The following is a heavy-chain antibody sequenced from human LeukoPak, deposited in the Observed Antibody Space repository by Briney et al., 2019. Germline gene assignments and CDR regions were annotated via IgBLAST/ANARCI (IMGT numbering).Heavy chain of an antibody. CDR3: ASSAYYKYYFDS. CDR2: IYYTGST. V-gene: IGHV4-59*01. Sequence: SETLSLTCTVSGGPINGYYWSWIRQPPGKGLEWIGYIYYTGSTNYNPSLKSRVTISVDTSKKHVSLKLTSVTAADTAVYYRASSAYYKYYFDSWGQGTLVTVSS. D-gene: IGHD3-3*01. J-gene: IGHJ4*02. CDR1: GGPINGYY.